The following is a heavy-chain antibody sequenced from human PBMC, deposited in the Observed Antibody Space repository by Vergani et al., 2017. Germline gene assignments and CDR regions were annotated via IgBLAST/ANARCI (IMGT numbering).Heavy chain of an antibody. V-gene: IGHV5-51*01. Sequence: EVELVQSGPEMRKPGESLKISCKGSEYSFGNYWIGWVRQMPGKGLEWMGIIYPADSDTSYSPSFQGQVTISADKSISTAFLQWDSLKASDTALYYCARHTTYTDSWGQGTLVNVSS. D-gene: IGHD1-1*01. CDR3: ARHTTYTDS. CDR1: EYSFGNYW. CDR2: IYPADSDT. J-gene: IGHJ4*02.